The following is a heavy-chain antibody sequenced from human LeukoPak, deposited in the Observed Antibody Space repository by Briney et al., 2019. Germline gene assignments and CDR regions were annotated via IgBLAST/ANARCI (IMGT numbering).Heavy chain of an antibody. D-gene: IGHD4/OR15-4a*01. V-gene: IGHV3-53*01. CDR2: IYSDNT. Sequence: GGSLRLSCTVSGFTVSSNSMSWVRQAPGKGLGWVSFIYSDNTHYSDSVKGRFTISRDNSKNTLYLQMNSLRGEDTAVYYCARRAGAYSHPSDYWGQGTLVTVSS. CDR3: ARRAGAYSHPSDY. J-gene: IGHJ4*02. CDR1: GFTVSSNS.